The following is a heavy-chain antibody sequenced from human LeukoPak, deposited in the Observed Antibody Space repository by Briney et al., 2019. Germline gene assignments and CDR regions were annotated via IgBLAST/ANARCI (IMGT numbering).Heavy chain of an antibody. D-gene: IGHD3-22*01. CDR2: INPNSGDT. CDR1: GYAFTSYN. V-gene: IGHV1-2*02. CDR3: ARGPLINSRGRHAHFDF. J-gene: IGHJ4*02. Sequence: VASVMVSCTASGYAFTSYNIQWVRQAPGQGLECMGWINPNSGDTHYARNFQDTVTMTRDTSITTVYMSLTRLTSADTAVYYCARGPLINSRGRHAHFDFWGQGTGVTVSP.